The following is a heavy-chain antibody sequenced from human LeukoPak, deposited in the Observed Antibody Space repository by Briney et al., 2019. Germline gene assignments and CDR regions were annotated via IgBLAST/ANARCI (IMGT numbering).Heavy chain of an antibody. CDR1: GGSFSGYY. CDR2: INHSGST. D-gene: IGHD2-21*01. Sequence: KPSETLSLTCAVYGGSFSGYYWSWIRQPPGKGLEWIGEINHSGSTNYNPSLKSRVTISVDTSKNQFSLKLSSVTAADTAVYYCARADCGGDCYSFYYYYMDVWGKGTTVTVSS. V-gene: IGHV4-34*01. J-gene: IGHJ6*03. CDR3: ARADCGGDCYSFYYYYMDV.